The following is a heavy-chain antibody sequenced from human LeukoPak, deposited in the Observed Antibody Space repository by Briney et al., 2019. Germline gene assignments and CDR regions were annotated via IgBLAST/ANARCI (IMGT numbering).Heavy chain of an antibody. CDR2: IYYSGST. CDR1: GGSISSSSYY. J-gene: IGHJ4*02. D-gene: IGHD3-22*01. V-gene: IGHV4-39*01. Sequence: PSETLSLTCTVSGGSISSSSYYWGWIRQPPGKGLEWIGSIYYSGSTYYNPSLKSRVTISVDTSKNQFSLRLSSVTAADTAVYYCARHAYSSGYPTVPDYWGQGTLVTVSS. CDR3: ARHAYSSGYPTVPDY.